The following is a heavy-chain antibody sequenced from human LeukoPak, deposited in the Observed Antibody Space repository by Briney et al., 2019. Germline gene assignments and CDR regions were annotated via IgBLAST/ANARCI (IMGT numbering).Heavy chain of an antibody. CDR3: ARDRRLRRSDY. V-gene: IGHV3-11*01. J-gene: IGHJ4*02. Sequence: GGSLRLSSAASGFTFSDYYMSWIRQAPGKGLEWVSYISSSGSTIYYADSVKGRFTISRDNAKNSLYLQMNSLRAEGTAVYYCARDRRLRRSDYWGQGTLVTVSS. CDR1: GFTFSDYY. CDR2: ISSSGSTI.